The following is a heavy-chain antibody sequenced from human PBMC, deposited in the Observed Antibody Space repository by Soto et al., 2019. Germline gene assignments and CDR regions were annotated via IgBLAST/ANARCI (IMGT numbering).Heavy chain of an antibody. CDR2: IYYSGST. J-gene: IGHJ1*01. D-gene: IGHD3-22*01. Sequence: SETLSLTCTVSGGSISSYYWSWIRQPPGKGLEWIGYIYYSGSTNYNPSLKSRVTISVDTSKNQFSLKLSSVTAADTAVYYCAGVGYYDRSGYYYMYFQHWGQGTLVTVSS. V-gene: IGHV4-59*01. CDR3: AGVGYYDRSGYYYMYFQH. CDR1: GGSISSYY.